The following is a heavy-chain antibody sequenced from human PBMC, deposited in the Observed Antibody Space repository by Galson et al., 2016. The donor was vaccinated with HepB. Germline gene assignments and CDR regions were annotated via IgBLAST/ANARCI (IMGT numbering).Heavy chain of an antibody. J-gene: IGHJ4*02. CDR1: GGSISSGYSSYY. D-gene: IGHD1-1*01. Sequence: SETLSLTCTVSGGSISSGYSSYYWGWIRQPPGKGLEWIGSIYYSGSTYYNPSLKSRATISVDTSKNQFSLKLSSVTAADTAVYFCARGGAGTTFGWGQGTLVTVSS. CDR2: IYYSGST. V-gene: IGHV4-39*07. CDR3: ARGGAGTTFG.